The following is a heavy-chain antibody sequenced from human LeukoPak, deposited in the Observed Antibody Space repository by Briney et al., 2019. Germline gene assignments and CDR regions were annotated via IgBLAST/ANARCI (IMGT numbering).Heavy chain of an antibody. CDR3: AKDPKYYYDSYGMDV. Sequence: GGSLRLSCAASGFTFSSYAMSWVRQAPGKGLEWVSGISWNSGSIGYADSVKGRFTISRDNAKNSLYLQMNSLRAEDTALYYCAKDPKYYYDSYGMDVWGQGTTVTVSS. CDR1: GFTFSSYA. V-gene: IGHV3-9*01. J-gene: IGHJ6*02. CDR2: ISWNSGSI. D-gene: IGHD3-22*01.